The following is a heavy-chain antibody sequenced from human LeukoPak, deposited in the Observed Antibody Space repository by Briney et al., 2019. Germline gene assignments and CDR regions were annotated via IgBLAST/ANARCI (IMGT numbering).Heavy chain of an antibody. Sequence: PGGSLRLSCAASGFTFSSYWMHWVRQAPGKGLVWVSRINSDGSSTNYADSVKGRFTISRDNAKNTLHLQMNSLRAEDTAVYYCARGTIGTTPYYFDYWGQGTLVTVSS. CDR1: GFTFSSYW. CDR3: ARGTIGTTPYYFDY. J-gene: IGHJ4*02. CDR2: INSDGSST. D-gene: IGHD1-1*01. V-gene: IGHV3-74*01.